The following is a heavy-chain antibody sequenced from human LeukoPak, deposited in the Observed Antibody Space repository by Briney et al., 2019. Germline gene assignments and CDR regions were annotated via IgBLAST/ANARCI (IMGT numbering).Heavy chain of an antibody. Sequence: GASVKVSCKASGYTFTSYGISWVRQAPGQGLEWMGWISAYNGNTNYAQKLQGRVTMTTDTSTSTAYVELRSLRSDDTAVYYCASQGYYDSSGYYSWFDPWGQGTLVTVSS. CDR1: GYTFTSYG. V-gene: IGHV1-18*01. J-gene: IGHJ5*02. D-gene: IGHD3-22*01. CDR2: ISAYNGNT. CDR3: ASQGYYDSSGYYSWFDP.